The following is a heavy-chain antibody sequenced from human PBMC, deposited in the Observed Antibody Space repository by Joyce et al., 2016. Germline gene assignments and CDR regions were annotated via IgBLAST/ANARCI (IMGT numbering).Heavy chain of an antibody. Sequence: EVELVESGGGLVRPGGSLRLSCAASGFNFNAYWMHWVRLVPGMGLEWVSRINGNGTMTNYADSVKGRLTISRDNTKSTLYLQMNGLRVEDTAVYYCARVGATTFYWGQGTQVTVSS. D-gene: IGHD1-26*01. CDR3: ARVGATTFY. V-gene: IGHV3-74*01. J-gene: IGHJ4*02. CDR1: GFNFNAYW. CDR2: INGNGTMT.